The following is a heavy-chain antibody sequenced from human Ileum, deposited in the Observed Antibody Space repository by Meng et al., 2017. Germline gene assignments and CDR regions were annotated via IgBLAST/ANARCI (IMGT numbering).Heavy chain of an antibody. V-gene: IGHV4-34*01. Sequence: QVQLQQWGAGRLKPSEPPSLTCAVYGGSVSGYSWSWIRQPPGKGLEWIGEINHSGSTNYNPSLKSRVTISVDTSKNQFSLKLSSVTAADTAVYYCARGWYYDYVWGSYRDHMFDYWGQGTLVTVSS. D-gene: IGHD3-16*02. CDR1: GGSVSGYS. J-gene: IGHJ4*02. CDR2: INHSGST. CDR3: ARGWYYDYVWGSYRDHMFDY.